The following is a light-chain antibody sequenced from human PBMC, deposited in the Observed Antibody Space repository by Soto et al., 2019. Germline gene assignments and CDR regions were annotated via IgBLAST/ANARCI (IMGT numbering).Light chain of an antibody. CDR3: QQYNNWPPLYT. CDR1: QSVSSN. V-gene: IGKV3-15*01. CDR2: GAS. Sequence: EIVMTQSPVTLSVSAGERATLSCRASQSVSSNLAWYQQRPGQAPRLLIYGASSRATGIPARFSGSGSGTYFNLTISSLQSEDFAVYYCQQYNNWPPLYTVGQGTKLEIK. J-gene: IGKJ2*01.